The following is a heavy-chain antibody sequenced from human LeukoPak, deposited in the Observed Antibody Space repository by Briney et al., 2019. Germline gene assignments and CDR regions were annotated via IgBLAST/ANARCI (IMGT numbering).Heavy chain of an antibody. V-gene: IGHV1-18*01. CDR3: ARDLRRASSGPPRPGY. J-gene: IGHJ4*02. Sequence: GASVKVSCKASGYTFTSYGISWVRQAPGQGREWMGWISAYNGNTNYAQKLQGRVTMTTDTYTSTAYMELRSLGADDTAVYYCARDLRRASSGPPRPGYWGQGTLVTVSS. D-gene: IGHD3-22*01. CDR1: GYTFTSYG. CDR2: ISAYNGNT.